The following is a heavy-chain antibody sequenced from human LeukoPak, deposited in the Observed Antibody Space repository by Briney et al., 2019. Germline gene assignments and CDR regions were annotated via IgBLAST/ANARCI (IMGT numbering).Heavy chain of an antibody. CDR1: GFTFSSYG. D-gene: IGHD3-9*01. J-gene: IGHJ4*02. CDR3: AKERAGYYLDY. CDR2: IRYEGSNK. V-gene: IGHV3-30*02. Sequence: PGGSLRLSCAASGFTFSSYGMHWVRQAPGKGLEWVAFIRYEGSNKYYADSVKGRFTISRDNSKNTLYLQMNSLRAEDTAVYYCAKERAGYYLDYWGQGTLVTVSS.